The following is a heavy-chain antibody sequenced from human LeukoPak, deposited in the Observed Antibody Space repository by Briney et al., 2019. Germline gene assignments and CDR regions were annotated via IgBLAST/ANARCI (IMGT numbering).Heavy chain of an antibody. CDR3: AKDRSGGDAFDV. J-gene: IGHJ3*01. CDR1: GFTFSSHA. D-gene: IGHD3-10*01. V-gene: IGHV3-23*01. CDR2: ISGVSGDT. Sequence: PGGSLRLSCAASGFTFSSHAMSWVRQAPGKGLEWVSAISGVSGDTYDADSVKGRFTISRDNSKNTLYLQMDSLRAEDTALYYCAKDRSGGDAFDVWGQGTVVTVSS.